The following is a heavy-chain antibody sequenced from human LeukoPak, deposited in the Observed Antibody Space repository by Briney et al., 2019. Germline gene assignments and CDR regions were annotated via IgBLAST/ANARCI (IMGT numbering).Heavy chain of an antibody. CDR1: GGSISSTSYY. J-gene: IGHJ4*02. Sequence: SETLSLTCTVSGGSISSTSYYWSWIRQPPGKGLEWIGYIYYSGSTDYNPSLKSRVTISVDTSKNQFSLKLSSVTAADTAVYYCARRVSGSLYYFDYWGQGTLVTVSS. CDR2: IYYSGST. D-gene: IGHD3-10*01. V-gene: IGHV4-61*05. CDR3: ARRVSGSLYYFDY.